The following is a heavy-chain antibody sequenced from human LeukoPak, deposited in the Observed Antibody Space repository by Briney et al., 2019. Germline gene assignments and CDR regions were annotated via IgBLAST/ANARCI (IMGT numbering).Heavy chain of an antibody. CDR2: IYYSGST. D-gene: IGHD4-23*01. Sequence: SETLSLTCTVSGGSISSGGYYWSWIRQHPGKGLEWIGYIYYSGSTYYNPSLKSRVTISVDTSKNQFSLKPSSVTAADTAVYYCARGRGAYGGSFDYWGQGTLVTVSS. J-gene: IGHJ4*02. CDR1: GGSISSGGYY. CDR3: ARGRGAYGGSFDY. V-gene: IGHV4-31*03.